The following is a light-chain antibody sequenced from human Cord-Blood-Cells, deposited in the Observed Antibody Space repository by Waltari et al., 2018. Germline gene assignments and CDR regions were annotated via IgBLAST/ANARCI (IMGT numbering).Light chain of an antibody. Sequence: DIVMTQSPDSLPVCLGERASIHCKSSQSVLYSSNNKNYLAWYQQKPGQPPKLLIYCASSRESGVPYRFSGSGSGTDFTLTISSLQAEDVAVYYCQQCYSTPFTFGPGTKVDIK. V-gene: IGKV4-1*01. J-gene: IGKJ3*01. CDR3: QQCYSTPFT. CDR2: CAS. CDR1: QSVLYSSNNKNY.